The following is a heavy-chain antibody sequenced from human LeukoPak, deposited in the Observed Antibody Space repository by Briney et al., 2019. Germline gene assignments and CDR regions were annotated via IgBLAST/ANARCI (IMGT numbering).Heavy chain of an antibody. Sequence: SETLSLTCTVSGGSISSGDYYWSWIRQPPGKGLEWIGYIFYSGITYYNPSLKSRITISVDTSKNQFSLKLSSVTAADTAVYYCARDLATPPYNWFDPWGQGTLVTVSS. CDR1: GGSISSGDYY. V-gene: IGHV4-30-4*01. J-gene: IGHJ5*02. CDR2: IFYSGIT. CDR3: ARDLATPPYNWFDP. D-gene: IGHD1-26*01.